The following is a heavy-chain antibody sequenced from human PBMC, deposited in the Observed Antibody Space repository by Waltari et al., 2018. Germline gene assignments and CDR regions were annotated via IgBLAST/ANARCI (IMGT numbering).Heavy chain of an antibody. Sequence: QVQLVESGGGVVQPGRSLRLSCAASGFTFSSYAMHWVRQAPGKGLEWVAVISYDGSNKYYADALKGRFTITRDNSKNTLYLQMNSLRAEDTAVYYCARDHGYYGSGSYQGDYYYGMDVWGQGTTVTVSS. CDR3: ARDHGYYGSGSYQGDYYYGMDV. D-gene: IGHD3-10*01. V-gene: IGHV3-30*01. CDR2: ISYDGSNK. J-gene: IGHJ6*02. CDR1: GFTFSSYA.